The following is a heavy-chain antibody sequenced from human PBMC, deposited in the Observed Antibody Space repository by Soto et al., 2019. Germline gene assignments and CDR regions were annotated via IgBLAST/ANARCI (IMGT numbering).Heavy chain of an antibody. D-gene: IGHD3-10*01. CDR3: ASAVTWGLDV. CDR2: ISRSSTGI. J-gene: IGHJ6*02. CDR1: GFTFSLYS. Sequence: EVQLVESGGGLVQPGGSLRISCAASGFTFSLYSMSWVRQASGKGLEWVSYISRSSTGIHYADSVKGRFTISRDDATNSMHLQMNSLRDGDTAVYYCASAVTWGLDVWGQGTTVSISS. V-gene: IGHV3-48*02.